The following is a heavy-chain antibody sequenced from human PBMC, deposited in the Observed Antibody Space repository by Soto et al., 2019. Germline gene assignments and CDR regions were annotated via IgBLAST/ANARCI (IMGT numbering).Heavy chain of an antibody. D-gene: IGHD3-10*01. CDR3: ARDRGGGNGFDL. Sequence: QEQLRESGPGLVRPSGTLSLTCTVSGGAIRSTNWWSWVRQPPGEGLEWIAEIYHSGSTNYNPSFKSRVIISVDKSKNQFSLTLSSVTAADTAIYYCARDRGGGNGFDLWGRGTLVTVSS. CDR1: GGAIRSTNW. J-gene: IGHJ2*01. V-gene: IGHV4-4*02. CDR2: IYHSGST.